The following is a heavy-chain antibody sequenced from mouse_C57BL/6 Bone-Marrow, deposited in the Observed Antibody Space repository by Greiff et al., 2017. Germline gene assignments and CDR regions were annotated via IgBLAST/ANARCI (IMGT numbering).Heavy chain of an antibody. D-gene: IGHD4-1*01. J-gene: IGHJ4*01. CDR3: SRDWEGYAMDY. CDR2: ISDGGSYT. Sequence: EVQLMESGGGLVKPGASLKLSCAASGFTFSSYAMSWVRQTPGKRLEWVATISDGGSYTYYPDNVKGRFTITRDNAKNTLYLQMSHLTSEDTAMSFYSRDWEGYAMDYWGQGPSVTVSA. CDR1: GFTFSSYA. V-gene: IGHV5-4*01.